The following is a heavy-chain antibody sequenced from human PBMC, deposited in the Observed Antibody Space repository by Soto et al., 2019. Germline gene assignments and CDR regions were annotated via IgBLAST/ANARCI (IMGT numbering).Heavy chain of an antibody. CDR1: GFTFSSYW. CDR3: ARDPGSFGGYWFDP. J-gene: IGHJ5*02. D-gene: IGHD3-10*01. V-gene: IGHV3-74*01. Sequence: GGSLRLSCAASGFTFSSYWMHWVRQAPGKGLVWVSRINSDGSSTSYADSVKGRFTISRDNAKNTLYLQMNGLRAEDTAVYYCARDPGSFGGYWFDPWGQGTLVTVSS. CDR2: INSDGSST.